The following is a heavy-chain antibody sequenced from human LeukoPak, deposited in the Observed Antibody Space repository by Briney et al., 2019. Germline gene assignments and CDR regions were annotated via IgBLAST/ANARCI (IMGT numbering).Heavy chain of an antibody. D-gene: IGHD3-9*01. CDR2: INPNSGGT. J-gene: IGHJ5*02. V-gene: IGHV1-2*02. CDR1: VYTFTGYY. Sequence: GASVKVSCKASVYTFTGYYMHWVRQAPGQGLEWMGWINPNSGGTNYTQKFQGRVTITRDTSISTANVELSRLRSDDTAVYYCARGRVATGWFAPWGQGTLVTVSS. CDR3: ARGRVATGWFAP.